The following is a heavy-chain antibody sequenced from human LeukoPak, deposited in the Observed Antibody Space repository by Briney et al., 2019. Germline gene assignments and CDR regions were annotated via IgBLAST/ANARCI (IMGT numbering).Heavy chain of an antibody. CDR1: GGSFSGYY. D-gene: IGHD6-13*01. V-gene: IGHV4-34*01. CDR3: ARVRGGYSSSRAIDY. Sequence: PSETLSLTCAVYGGSFSGYYWSWIRQPPGKGLEWIGEINHSGSTNYNPSLKSRVTISVDTSKNQFSLKLSSVTAADTAVYYCARVRGGYSSSRAIDYWGQGTPVTVSS. CDR2: INHSGST. J-gene: IGHJ4*02.